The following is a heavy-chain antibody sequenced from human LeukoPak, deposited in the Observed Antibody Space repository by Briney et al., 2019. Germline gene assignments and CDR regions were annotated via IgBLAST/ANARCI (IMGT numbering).Heavy chain of an antibody. CDR2: ISSSGSTI. V-gene: IGHV3-48*03. D-gene: IGHD3-10*01. CDR3: ARYGLLWFGESNFDY. J-gene: IGHJ4*02. CDR1: GFTFSSYE. Sequence: GGSLRLSCAASGFTFSSYEMNWVRQAPGKGLEWVSYISSSGSTIYYADSVKGRFTISRDNAKNSLYLQMNSLRAEDTAVYYCARYGLLWFGESNFDYWGQGTLVTVSS.